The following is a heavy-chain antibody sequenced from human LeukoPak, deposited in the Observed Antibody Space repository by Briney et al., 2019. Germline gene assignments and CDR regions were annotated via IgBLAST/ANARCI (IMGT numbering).Heavy chain of an antibody. CDR2: IYTSGSI. D-gene: IGHD2-15*01. J-gene: IGHJ4*02. CDR3: ARLVVVAATGLEGFDY. Sequence: SQTLSLTCTVSGGSISSGNYYWNWIRQPGGKGLEWIGRIYTSGSINYNPSLKSRVTISVDTSKNQFSLKMSSVTAADTAVYYCARLVVVAATGLEGFDYWGQGTLVIVSS. CDR1: GGSISSGNYY. V-gene: IGHV4-61*02.